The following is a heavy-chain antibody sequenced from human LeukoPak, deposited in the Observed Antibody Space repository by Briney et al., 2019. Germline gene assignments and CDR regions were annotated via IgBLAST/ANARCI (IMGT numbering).Heavy chain of an antibody. D-gene: IGHD3-3*01. Sequence: SETLSLTCTVSGGSISSYYWSWIRQPPGKGLEWIGYIYYSGSTNYNPSLKSRVTISVDTSKNQFSLKLSSVTAADTAVYYCARVDFWSGPDYWGQGTLVTVSS. CDR1: GGSISSYY. V-gene: IGHV4-59*01. J-gene: IGHJ4*02. CDR2: IYYSGST. CDR3: ARVDFWSGPDY.